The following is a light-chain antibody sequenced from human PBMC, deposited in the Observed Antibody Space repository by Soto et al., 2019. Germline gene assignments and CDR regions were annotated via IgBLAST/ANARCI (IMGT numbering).Light chain of an antibody. CDR3: QPYDSRLSGLYG. CDR2: GNS. V-gene: IGLV1-40*01. CDR1: SSNIGARYD. J-gene: IGLJ1*01. Sequence: QSALTQPPSVSGAPGQRVTISCTGSSSNIGARYDVHWYQQLPGTAPKLLIYGNSNRPSGVPDRFSGSKSGTSASLAITGLKDEDEADSYCQPYDSRLSGLYGFGTGTQRPV.